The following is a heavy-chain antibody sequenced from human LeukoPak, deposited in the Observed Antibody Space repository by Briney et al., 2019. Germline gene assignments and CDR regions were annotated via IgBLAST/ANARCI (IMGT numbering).Heavy chain of an antibody. J-gene: IGHJ4*02. D-gene: IGHD6-13*01. CDR3: ARVRTFIIAAAIFDY. CDR2: IYYSGST. CDR1: GGSISSYY. Sequence: SETLSLTCTVSGGSISSYYLSWIRQPPGKGLEWIGYIYYSGSTNYNPSLKSRVTISVDTSKNQFSLKLSSVTAADTAVYYCARVRTFIIAAAIFDYWGQGTLVTVSS. V-gene: IGHV4-59*01.